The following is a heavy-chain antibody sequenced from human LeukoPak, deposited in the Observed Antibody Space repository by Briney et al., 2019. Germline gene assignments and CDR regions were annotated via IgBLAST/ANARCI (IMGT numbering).Heavy chain of an antibody. CDR3: AKSADRYCGGDCYLDY. D-gene: IGHD2-21*02. J-gene: IGHJ4*02. V-gene: IGHV3-23*01. Sequence: GESLRLSCAASGFTFSSYAMSWVRQAPGKGLEWVSAISGSGGSTYYADSVKGRFTISRDNSKNTLYLQMNSLRAEDTAVYYCAKSADRYCGGDCYLDYWGQGTLVTVSS. CDR2: ISGSGGST. CDR1: GFTFSSYA.